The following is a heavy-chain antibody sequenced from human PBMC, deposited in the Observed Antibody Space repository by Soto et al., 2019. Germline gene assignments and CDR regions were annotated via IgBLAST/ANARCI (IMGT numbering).Heavy chain of an antibody. Sequence: QVQLVQSGPEVKKPGAPVKVSCEVSGYRFPSFGINWVRQAPGQGLEWVGWVNPDNHNPNYEQNLQHRVSLTTDTSTNTALRELRDLTSDDTAVYYCARVRFGDAFDYWGQGTLVTVSS. D-gene: IGHD4-17*01. V-gene: IGHV1-18*01. CDR2: VNPDNHNP. CDR3: ARVRFGDAFDY. J-gene: IGHJ4*02. CDR1: GYRFPSFG.